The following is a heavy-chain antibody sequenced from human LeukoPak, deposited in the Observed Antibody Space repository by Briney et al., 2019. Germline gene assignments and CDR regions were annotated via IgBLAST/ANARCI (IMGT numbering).Heavy chain of an antibody. CDR2: ISGDGGST. J-gene: IGHJ4*02. V-gene: IGHV3-43*02. CDR1: GFTFDDYA. Sequence: GGSLRLSCAASGFTFDDYAMHWVRQAPGKGLEWVSLISGDGGSTYYADSVKGRFTISRDNSKNSLYLQMNSLRTEDTALYYCAKDMRKEYYYDSSGYLDYWGQGTLVTVPS. CDR3: AKDMRKEYYYDSSGYLDY. D-gene: IGHD3-22*01.